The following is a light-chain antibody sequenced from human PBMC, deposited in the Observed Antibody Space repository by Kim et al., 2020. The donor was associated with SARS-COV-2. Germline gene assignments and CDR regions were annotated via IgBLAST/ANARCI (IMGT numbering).Light chain of an antibody. J-gene: IGKJ1*01. CDR3: QQSYSSPQT. CDR1: QNISIY. V-gene: IGKV1-39*01. CDR2: AAS. Sequence: DIQMTQSPASLSASVGDRVTITCRASQNISIYLNWYHQRPGKVPRLLIYAASRLPGGVASSLGGSGSGTEFTLTLSSLQPEDFGTYYCQQSYSSPQTFGPGTKVDIK.